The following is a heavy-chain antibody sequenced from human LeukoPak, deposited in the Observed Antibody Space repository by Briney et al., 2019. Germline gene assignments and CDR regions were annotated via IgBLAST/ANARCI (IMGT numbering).Heavy chain of an antibody. CDR2: ISGGGSYT. Sequence: GGSLRLSCTVSGFTFSDYYMSRIRQAPGKGLEWVSYISGGGSYTNYADSVRGRYTISRDNAKDSVYLQMNSLRVEDTARYYCEGSRDGSNFAFDLWGLGTLVTVSS. CDR1: GFTFSDYY. CDR3: EGSRDGSNFAFDL. D-gene: IGHD5-24*01. J-gene: IGHJ3*01. V-gene: IGHV3-11*03.